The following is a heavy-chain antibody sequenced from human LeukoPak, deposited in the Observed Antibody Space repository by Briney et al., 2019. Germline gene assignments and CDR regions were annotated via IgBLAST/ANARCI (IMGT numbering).Heavy chain of an antibody. CDR3: AKDENARPMYFQD. CDR2: ISGSGGSI. D-gene: IGHD3-10*02. CDR1: GFTFISYA. V-gene: IGHV3-23*01. Sequence: GGSLRLSCAASGFTFISYAMSWVRQAPGKGLEWVSAISGSGGSIYYADSVKGRFTVSRDNSKNTLYLQMNTLRAEDTAVYYCAKDENARPMYFQDWGQGTLVTVSS. J-gene: IGHJ1*01.